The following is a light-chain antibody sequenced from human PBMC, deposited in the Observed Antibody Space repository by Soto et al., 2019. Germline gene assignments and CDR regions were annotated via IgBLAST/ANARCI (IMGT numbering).Light chain of an antibody. CDR3: QQFSSSPLFT. Sequence: EIVLTQSPGTLSLCPGERATLSCRASQSVSSSYLAWYQQKPGQAPRLLIYGASSRATGIPDRFSGSGSGTDFTLTISRLEPEDFAVYYCQQFSSSPLFTFGPGTKVGVK. CDR2: GAS. J-gene: IGKJ3*01. V-gene: IGKV3-20*01. CDR1: QSVSSSY.